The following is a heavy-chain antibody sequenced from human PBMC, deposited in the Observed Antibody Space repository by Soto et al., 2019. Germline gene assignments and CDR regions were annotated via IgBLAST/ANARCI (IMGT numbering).Heavy chain of an antibody. D-gene: IGHD2-21*01. CDR3: ARVCDGCSRSGLDV. V-gene: IGHV4-59*01. Sequence: PSETLSLTCTISGCPFSPNYWSWIRQPPGKGLEWVGYIYYGGSTSYNPSLKSRVTISLETSKSQFSLRLNSVTAADTAVYFCARVCDGCSRSGLDVWGQGTTVT. CDR2: IYYGGST. CDR1: GCPFSPNY. J-gene: IGHJ6*02.